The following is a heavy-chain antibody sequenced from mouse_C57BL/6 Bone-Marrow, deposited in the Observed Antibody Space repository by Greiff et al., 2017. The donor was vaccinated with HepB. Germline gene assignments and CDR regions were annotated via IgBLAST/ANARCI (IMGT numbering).Heavy chain of an antibody. Sequence: EVQLQQSGPVLVKPGASVKMSCKASGYTFTDYYMNWVKQSHGKSLEWIGVINPYNGGTSYNQKFKGNATLTVDKSSSTAYMELNSLTSEDSAVYYCARWGHWYFDVWGTGTTVTVSS. CDR3: ARWGHWYFDV. CDR2: INPYNGGT. CDR1: GYTFTDYY. J-gene: IGHJ1*03. V-gene: IGHV1-19*01.